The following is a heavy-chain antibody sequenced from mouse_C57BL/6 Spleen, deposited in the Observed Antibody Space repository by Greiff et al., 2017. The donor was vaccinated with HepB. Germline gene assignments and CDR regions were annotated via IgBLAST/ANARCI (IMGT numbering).Heavy chain of an antibody. CDR1: GFTFTDYY. Sequence: EVKLMESGGGLVQPGGSLSLSCAASGFTFTDYYMSWVRQPPGKALEWLGFIRNKANGYTTEYSASVKGRFTISRDNSQSILYLQMNALRAEDSATYYCARYRGKEGMDYWGQGTSVTVSS. J-gene: IGHJ4*01. V-gene: IGHV7-3*01. CDR2: IRNKANGYTT. CDR3: ARYRGKEGMDY. D-gene: IGHD1-3*01.